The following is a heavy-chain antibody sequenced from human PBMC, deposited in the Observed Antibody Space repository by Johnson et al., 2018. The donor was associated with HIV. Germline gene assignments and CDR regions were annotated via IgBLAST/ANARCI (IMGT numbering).Heavy chain of an antibody. CDR3: ARGYYYDSSGYYDAFDV. CDR1: GFTVSSFY. V-gene: IGHV3-66*02. D-gene: IGHD3-22*01. J-gene: IGHJ3*01. CDR2: IYSGGTT. Sequence: VQLVESGGGLVKPGGSLRLSCAASGFTVSSFYMNWVRQAPGKGLEWVSLIYSGGTTYYADSVKGRFPIPRDNSKKTLYLQVNSLRDEDTAVYYCARGYYYDSSGYYDAFDVWGQGTVLTVSS.